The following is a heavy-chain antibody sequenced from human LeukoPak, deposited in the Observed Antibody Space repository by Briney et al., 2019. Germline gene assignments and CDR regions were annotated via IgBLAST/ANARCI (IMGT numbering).Heavy chain of an antibody. CDR2: ISAYNGNT. CDR1: GYTFTSYG. Sequence: WASVKVSCKAFGYTFTSYGISWVRQAPGQGLEWMGWISAYNGNTNYAQKLQGRVTKTTDTSTSTAYMELRSLRSDDTAVYYCASGDGYCSGGSCAGAYWGQGTLVTVSS. CDR3: ASGDGYCSGGSCAGAY. J-gene: IGHJ4*02. D-gene: IGHD2-15*01. V-gene: IGHV1-18*01.